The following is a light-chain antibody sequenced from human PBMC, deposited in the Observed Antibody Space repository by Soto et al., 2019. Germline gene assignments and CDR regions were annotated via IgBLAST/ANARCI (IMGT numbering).Light chain of an antibody. CDR1: GSDVGTYNR. CDR3: SSYTSSSTYV. J-gene: IGLJ1*01. V-gene: IGLV2-18*02. Sequence: QSVLTQPPSVSGSPGQSVAISCTGTGSDVGTYNRVSWYQQPPGTAPKLMIYDVSDRPSGVPERFSGSKSGNTASLTISGLQAEDEADYYCSSYTSSSTYVFGNGTKVTVL. CDR2: DVS.